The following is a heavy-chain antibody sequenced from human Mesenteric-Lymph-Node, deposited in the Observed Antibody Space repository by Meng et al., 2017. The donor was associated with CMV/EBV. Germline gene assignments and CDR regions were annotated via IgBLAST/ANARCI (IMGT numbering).Heavy chain of an antibody. V-gene: IGHV3-74*01. CDR1: GFTFSSSG. J-gene: IGHJ2*01. CDR3: ARDQNSRPWYFDL. CDR2: INSDGSGT. Sequence: GGPLRLSCAASGFTFSSSGMHWVRQAPGKGLVWVTRINSDGSGTSYADSVKGRFTISRDNAKNTLYLQMNSLRAEDTAVYYCARDQNSRPWYFDLWGRGTLVTVSS. D-gene: IGHD1-7*01.